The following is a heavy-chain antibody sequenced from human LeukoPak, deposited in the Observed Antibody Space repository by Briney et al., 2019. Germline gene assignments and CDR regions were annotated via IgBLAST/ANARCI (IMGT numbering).Heavy chain of an antibody. V-gene: IGHV1-69*13. CDR2: IIPIFGTA. D-gene: IGHD1-1*01. CDR1: GGTFSSYA. CDR3: ARDILEPQRYYYYYGMDV. Sequence: GASVTVSCKASGGTFSSYAISWVRQAPGQGLEWMGGIIPIFGTANYAQKFQGGVTITADESTSTAYMELSSLRSEDTAVYYCARDILEPQRYYYYYGMDVWGQGTTVTVSS. J-gene: IGHJ6*02.